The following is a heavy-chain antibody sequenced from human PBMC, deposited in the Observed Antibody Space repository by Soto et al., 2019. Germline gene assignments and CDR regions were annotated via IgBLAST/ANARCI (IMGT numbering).Heavy chain of an antibody. CDR2: IFDSGTT. CDR3: ARGPSGDKVHY. CDR1: GGSISRGDYY. V-gene: IGHV4-30-4*01. D-gene: IGHD7-27*01. J-gene: IGHJ4*02. Sequence: SETLYLTCTVSGGSISRGDYYWSWIRQPPGEGLEWIGHIFDSGTTYTNPSLRSQVAISLDTSKNHFSLTLSSVTAADTAVYYCARGPSGDKVHYWGQGALVTVSS.